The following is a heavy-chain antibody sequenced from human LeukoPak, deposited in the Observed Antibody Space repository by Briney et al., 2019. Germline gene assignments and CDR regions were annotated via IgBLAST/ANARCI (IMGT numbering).Heavy chain of an antibody. J-gene: IGHJ4*02. V-gene: IGHV4-30-2*01. CDR3: WRGVREGRPWRLFDY. CDR1: GGSISSGGYY. Sequence: SQTLSLTCTVSGGSISSGGYYWSWIRQPPGKGRELIGYIYHSGSTYYNPSLKSRVTISVDRSKNQFSLKLSSVTAADTAVYYWWRGVREGRPWRLFDYWGQGTLGTVSS. D-gene: IGHD6-6*01. CDR2: IYHSGST.